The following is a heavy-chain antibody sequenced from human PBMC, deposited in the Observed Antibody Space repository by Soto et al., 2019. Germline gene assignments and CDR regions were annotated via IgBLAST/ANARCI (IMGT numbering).Heavy chain of an antibody. CDR1: GYSFTDYH. D-gene: IGHD2-8*01. J-gene: IGHJ6*02. V-gene: IGHV1-2*04. CDR2: INPKSGGT. CDR3: ARGHSTDCSNGVCSFFYNHEMDV. Sequence: PRASVKVSCKASGYSFTDYHIHWVRQAPGQGLEWLGRINPKSGGTSTAQKFQGWVTMTRDRSISTVYMELTRLRSDDTAVYFCARGHSTDCSNGVCSFFYNHEMDVWGQGTTVTVSS.